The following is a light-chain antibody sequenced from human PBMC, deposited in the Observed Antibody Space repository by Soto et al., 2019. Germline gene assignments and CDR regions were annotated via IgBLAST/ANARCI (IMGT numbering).Light chain of an antibody. Sequence: DIVMTQSPDSLAVSLGERATINCKSSQSLLSRADNNNYLAWFQKKPGQPPKLLIYWASTRESGVPDRFSGSGSGRDFTLTISSLQAEDVAVYYCQQYYGSPITFGQGTRLEIK. J-gene: IGKJ5*01. CDR1: QSLLSRADNNNY. CDR2: WAS. CDR3: QQYYGSPIT. V-gene: IGKV4-1*01.